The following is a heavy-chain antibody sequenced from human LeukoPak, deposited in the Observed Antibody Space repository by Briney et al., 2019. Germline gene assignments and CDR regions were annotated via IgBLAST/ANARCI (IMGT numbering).Heavy chain of an antibody. J-gene: IGHJ4*02. V-gene: IGHV3-30-3*01. CDR2: ISYDGSNK. D-gene: IGHD6-19*01. CDR3: ARVGDSSGWYYFDY. Sequence: GGSLRLSCAASGFTFSSYAMHWVRQAPGKGLEWVAVISYDGSNKYYADSVKGRFTISRDNSKNTLYLQMNSLRAEDTAVYYCARVGDSSGWYYFDYWGQGTLVTVSS. CDR1: GFTFSSYA.